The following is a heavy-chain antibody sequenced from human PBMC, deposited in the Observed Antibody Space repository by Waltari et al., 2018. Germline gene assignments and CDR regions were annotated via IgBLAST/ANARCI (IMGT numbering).Heavy chain of an antibody. D-gene: IGHD3-3*01. Sequence: EVQLVESGGGLVQPGGSLRLSCAASGFTFSSYWMSWVRPAPGKGLEWVANIKQDGSEKYYVDSVKGRFTISRDNAKNSLYLQMNSLRAEDTAVYYCARSFWSGYPDAFDIWGQGTMVTVSS. CDR2: IKQDGSEK. J-gene: IGHJ3*02. CDR1: GFTFSSYW. CDR3: ARSFWSGYPDAFDI. V-gene: IGHV3-7*01.